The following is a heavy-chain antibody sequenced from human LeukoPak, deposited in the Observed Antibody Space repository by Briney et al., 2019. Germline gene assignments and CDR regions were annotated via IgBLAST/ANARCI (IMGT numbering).Heavy chain of an antibody. CDR3: GRSLITMVRGVIAH. CDR1: GFTFSSYA. CDR2: ISGSGGST. J-gene: IGHJ4*02. V-gene: IGHV3-23*01. D-gene: IGHD3-10*01. Sequence: GGSLRLSRAASGFTFSSYAMSWVRQAPGKGLEWVSAISGSGGSTYYADSVKGRFTISRDNSKNTLYLQMNSLRAEDTAVYYCGRSLITMVRGVIAHWGQGTLVTVSS.